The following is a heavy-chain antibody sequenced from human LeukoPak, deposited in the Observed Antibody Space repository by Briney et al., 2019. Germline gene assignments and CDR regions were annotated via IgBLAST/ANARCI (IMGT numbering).Heavy chain of an antibody. CDR2: INGNGGST. J-gene: IGHJ5*02. D-gene: IGHD3-10*01. CDR3: AKGTLVRGFDP. V-gene: IGHV3-23*01. CDR1: GFTFSSYA. Sequence: PGGSLRLSCVASGFTFSSYAMNWVRQAPGKGLEWVSSINGNGGSTYYADSVKGRFTISRDNSKNTLYLQMRSLRVEDTAVYYCAKGTLVRGFDPWGQGTLVTVSS.